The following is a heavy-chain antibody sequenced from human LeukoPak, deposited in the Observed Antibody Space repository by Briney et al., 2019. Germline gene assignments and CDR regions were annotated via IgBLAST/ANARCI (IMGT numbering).Heavy chain of an antibody. CDR3: AKDRGPDDFWSGYYTVGHDAFDI. Sequence: GGSLRLSCAASGFTFSSYAMSWVRQAPGKGLEWVSIISISGGSTYYADSVKGRFTISRDNSKNTLYLQMNSLRAEDTAVYYCAKDRGPDDFWSGYYTVGHDAFDIWGQGTMVTVSS. D-gene: IGHD3-3*01. CDR2: ISISGGST. V-gene: IGHV3-23*01. J-gene: IGHJ3*02. CDR1: GFTFSSYA.